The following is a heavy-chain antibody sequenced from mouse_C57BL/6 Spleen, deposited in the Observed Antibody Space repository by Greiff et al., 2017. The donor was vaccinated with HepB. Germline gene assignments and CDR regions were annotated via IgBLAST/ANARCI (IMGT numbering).Heavy chain of an antibody. J-gene: IGHJ3*01. V-gene: IGHV8-12*01. CDR3: ARKDGKNPFAY. Sequence: QVTLKVSGPGILQSSQTLSLTCSFSGFSLSTSGMGVSWIRQPSGKGLEWLAHIYWDDDKRYNPSLKSRLTISKDTSRNQVFLKITSVDTADTATYYCARKDGKNPFAYWGQGTLVTVSA. CDR1: GFSLSTSGMG. CDR2: IYWDDDK.